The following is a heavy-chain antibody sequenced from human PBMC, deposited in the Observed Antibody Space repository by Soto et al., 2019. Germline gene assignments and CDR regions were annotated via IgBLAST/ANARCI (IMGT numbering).Heavy chain of an antibody. CDR2: ISGSGGST. CDR1: GFTFRIYA. CDR3: AKDGSGWFYVGEYYFDY. J-gene: IGHJ4*02. D-gene: IGHD6-19*01. V-gene: IGHV3-23*01. Sequence: GGSLRLSCAASGFTFRIYATSWVRQAPGKGLEWVSAISGSGGSTYYADSVKGRFTISRDNSKNTLYLQMNSLRAEDTAVYYCAKDGSGWFYVGEYYFDYWGQGTLVTVSS.